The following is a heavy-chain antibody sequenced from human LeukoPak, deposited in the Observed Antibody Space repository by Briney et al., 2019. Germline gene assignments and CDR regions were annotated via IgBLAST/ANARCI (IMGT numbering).Heavy chain of an antibody. J-gene: IGHJ4*02. CDR1: GFTFSSYA. CDR3: ARGGSQPITMHVFDY. CDR2: ISGSGGIT. V-gene: IGHV3-23*01. D-gene: IGHD3-10*01. Sequence: GGSLRLSCAASGFTFSSYAMSWVRQAPGKGLEWVSIISGSGGITYYANSVKGRFSISRDSSKNKMYMQMNSLRAEDTAVYYCARGGSQPITMHVFDYWGQGTLVSVSP.